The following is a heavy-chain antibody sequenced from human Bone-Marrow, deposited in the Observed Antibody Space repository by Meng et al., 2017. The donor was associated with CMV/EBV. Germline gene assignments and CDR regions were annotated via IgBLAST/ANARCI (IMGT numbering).Heavy chain of an antibody. J-gene: IGHJ4*02. D-gene: IGHD1-26*01. V-gene: IGHV3-30*02. CDR2: IRYDGSNK. CDR1: GFTFSNYG. Sequence: GESLKISCEASGFTFSNYGMHWVRQAPGKGLEWVAFIRYDGSNKYYVDSLKGRFTISRDNAKNSLYLQMNSLRAEDTAVYYCARRRGSYSSDYWGQGTRVTVSA. CDR3: ARRRGSYSSDY.